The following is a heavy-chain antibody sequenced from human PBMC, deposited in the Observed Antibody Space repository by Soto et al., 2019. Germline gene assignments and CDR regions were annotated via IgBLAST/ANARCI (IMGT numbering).Heavy chain of an antibody. Sequence: SETLSLTCTVSGGSISSGAYYWSGIRQHPGKGLEWIGYIYYSGSTYYNPSLKSRVTISVDTSKNQFSLKLSSVTAADTAVYYCAKANIVDFYYYGMDVWGQGTTVTVSS. J-gene: IGHJ6*02. CDR2: IYYSGST. CDR3: AKANIVDFYYYGMDV. CDR1: GGSISSGAYY. D-gene: IGHD2-21*01. V-gene: IGHV4-31*03.